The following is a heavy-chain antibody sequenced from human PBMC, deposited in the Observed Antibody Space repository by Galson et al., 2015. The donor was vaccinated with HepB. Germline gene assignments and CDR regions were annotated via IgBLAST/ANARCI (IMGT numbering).Heavy chain of an antibody. Sequence: SVKVSCKASGDTLINFVITWVRQAPGQGLEWMGGIVPKFGTTNYAQNLQGRVTISADESTRTTYMELSSLRSEDTAVYYCARARGIGTAYCRADCSQYFDFWGQGTLVTVSS. CDR2: IVPKFGTT. CDR3: ARARGIGTAYCRADCSQYFDF. D-gene: IGHD2-21*02. CDR1: GDTLINFV. V-gene: IGHV1-69*13. J-gene: IGHJ4*02.